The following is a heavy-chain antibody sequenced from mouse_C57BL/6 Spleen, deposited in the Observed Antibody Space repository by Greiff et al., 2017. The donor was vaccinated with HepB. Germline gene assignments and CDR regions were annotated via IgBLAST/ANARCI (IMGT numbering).Heavy chain of an antibody. V-gene: IGHV1-50*01. CDR3: ARSHGSSPDY. CDR1: GYTFTSYW. Sequence: QVQLQQPGAELVKPGASVKLSCKASGYTFTSYWMQWVKQRPGQGLEWIGEIDPSDSYTNYNQKFKGKATLTVETSSSTAYMQLSSLTSEDSAVYYCARSHGSSPDYWGQGTTLTVSS. D-gene: IGHD1-1*01. J-gene: IGHJ2*01. CDR2: IDPSDSYT.